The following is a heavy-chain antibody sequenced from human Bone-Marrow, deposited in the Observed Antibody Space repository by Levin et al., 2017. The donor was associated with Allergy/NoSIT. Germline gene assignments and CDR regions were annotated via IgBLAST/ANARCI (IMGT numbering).Heavy chain of an antibody. CDR1: GGSFSGYY. V-gene: IGHV4-34*01. CDR2: INHSGST. CDR3: ARFDWVVSLNFDP. Sequence: SQTLSLTCAVYGGSFSGYYWSWIRQPPGKGLEWIGEINHSGSTNYNPSLKSRVTISVDTSKNQFSLKLSSVTAADTAVYYCARFDWVVSLNFDPWGQGTLVTVSS. D-gene: IGHD3-16*02. J-gene: IGHJ5*02.